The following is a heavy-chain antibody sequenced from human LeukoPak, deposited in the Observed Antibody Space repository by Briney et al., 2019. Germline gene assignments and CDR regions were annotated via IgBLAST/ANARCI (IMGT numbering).Heavy chain of an antibody. D-gene: IGHD2-21*02. CDR2: ITSSGGST. CDR3: VKGLVVVTTRVDAFDI. Sequence: GGSLRLSCSASGFTFSSYAMHWVRQAPGKGLEYASVITSSGGSTFYADSVKGRFTISRDNSKDTLYLQMSSLRAEDTAVYYCVKGLVVVTTRVDAFDIWGQGTLVTVSS. V-gene: IGHV3-64D*09. CDR1: GFTFSSYA. J-gene: IGHJ3*02.